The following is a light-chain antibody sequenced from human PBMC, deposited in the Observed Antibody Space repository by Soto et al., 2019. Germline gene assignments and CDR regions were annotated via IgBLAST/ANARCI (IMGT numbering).Light chain of an antibody. J-gene: IGLJ1*01. V-gene: IGLV2-14*01. CDR1: SSDVGSYNY. Sequence: QSALTQPASVSGSPGQSITISCTGTSSDVGSYNYVSWYQHHPGKAPKLMIYEVSNRPSGVSNRFSGSKSGNTASLTISGLQAEDEADYYCSSYTYSSTPYVFGTGTKVTVL. CDR3: SSYTYSSTPYV. CDR2: EVS.